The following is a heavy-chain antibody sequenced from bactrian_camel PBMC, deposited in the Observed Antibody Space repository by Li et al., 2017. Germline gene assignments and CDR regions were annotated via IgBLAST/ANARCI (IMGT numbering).Heavy chain of an antibody. CDR1: GFTFSDSA. V-gene: IGHV3S31*01. D-gene: IGHD5*01. CDR2: INSGGGTT. Sequence: VQLVESGGGLVQPGGSLTLSCAISGFTFSDSAMGWIRQAPGKGLEWVSAINSGGGTTYYADSVKGRFAISQDNDKNTLYLQMNSLEPEDTAMYYCAAARWAG.